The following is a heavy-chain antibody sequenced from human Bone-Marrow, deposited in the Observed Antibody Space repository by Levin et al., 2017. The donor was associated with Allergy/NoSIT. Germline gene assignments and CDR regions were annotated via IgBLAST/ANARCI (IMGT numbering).Heavy chain of an antibody. CDR2: IYYSGNT. D-gene: IGHD3-10*01. Sequence: KPSETLSLTCTVSGASVTSGAYYWTWIRQPPGKGLEWIGYIYYSGNTYYSPSLRNRVTISIDTSKNQFSLRLFSVTAADTAVYYCSTVQDRDAFDLWGQGTMVTVSS. J-gene: IGHJ3*01. CDR1: GASVTSGAYY. V-gene: IGHV4-30-4*01. CDR3: STVQDRDAFDL.